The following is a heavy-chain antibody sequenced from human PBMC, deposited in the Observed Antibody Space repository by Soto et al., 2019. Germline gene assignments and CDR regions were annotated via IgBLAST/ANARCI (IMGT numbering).Heavy chain of an antibody. V-gene: IGHV5-51*01. J-gene: IGHJ5*02. CDR1: GYSFTSYW. Sequence: GESLKISCQGSGYSFTSYWIAWVRQMHGKRLDWMGIIYPGDSDTKYSPSFQGQVTISADKSISTAYLQWSSLKASDNAMYYCARRIAVAGTWWFDPWGQGTLVTVS. D-gene: IGHD6-13*01. CDR3: ARRIAVAGTWWFDP. CDR2: IYPGDSDT.